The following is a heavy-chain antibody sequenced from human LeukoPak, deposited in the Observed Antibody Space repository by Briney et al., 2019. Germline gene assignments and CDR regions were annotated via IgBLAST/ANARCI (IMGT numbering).Heavy chain of an antibody. V-gene: IGHV3-48*01. Sequence: GGSLRLSCTASGFSFSSYSMSWVRQAPGKGLEWVSYISSSSSTIYCADSVKGVFTISRDNAKNSLYLQMNSLRAEDTAVYYCARDDLPKYYDFWSGSSYFDYWGQGTLVTVSS. D-gene: IGHD3-3*01. CDR3: ARDDLPKYYDFWSGSSYFDY. J-gene: IGHJ4*02. CDR1: GFSFSSYS. CDR2: ISSSSSTI.